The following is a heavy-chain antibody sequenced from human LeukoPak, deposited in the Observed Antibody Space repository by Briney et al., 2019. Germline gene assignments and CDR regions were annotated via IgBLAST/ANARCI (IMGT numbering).Heavy chain of an antibody. V-gene: IGHV4-39*07. J-gene: IGHJ4*02. D-gene: IGHD2-8*01. CDR3: AKQMVYATPDY. CDR2: IYYSGST. Sequence: SETLSLTCTVSGGSISSGSYYWGWIRQPPGKGLEWIGSIYYSGSTYYNPSLKSRVTISVDTSKNQFSLKLSSVTAADTAVYYCAKQMVYATPDYWGQGTLVTVSS. CDR1: GGSISSGSYY.